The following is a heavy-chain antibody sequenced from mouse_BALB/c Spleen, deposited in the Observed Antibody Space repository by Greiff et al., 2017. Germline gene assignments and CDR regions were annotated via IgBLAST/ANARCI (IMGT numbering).Heavy chain of an antibody. CDR3: ARDGGKGRNYFDY. CDR1: GFSLTGYG. D-gene: IGHD2-1*01. CDR2: IWGDGST. V-gene: IGHV2-6-7*01. J-gene: IGHJ2*01. Sequence: QVQLKESGPGLVAPSQSLSITCTVSGFSLTGYGVNWVRQPPGKGLEWLGMIWGDGSTDYNSALKSRLSISKDNSKSQVFLKMNSLQTDDTARYYCARDGGKGRNYFDYWGQGTTLTVSS.